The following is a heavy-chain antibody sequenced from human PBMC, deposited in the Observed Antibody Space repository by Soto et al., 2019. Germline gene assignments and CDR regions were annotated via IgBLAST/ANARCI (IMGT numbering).Heavy chain of an antibody. V-gene: IGHV4-59*08. CDR2: IYYSGST. CDR1: GGSISSYY. D-gene: IGHD3-22*01. CDR3: ARNYYDSSGYYTRSYNWFDP. J-gene: IGHJ5*02. Sequence: PSETLSLTCTVSGGSISSYYWSWIRQPPGKGLEWIGYIYYSGSTNYNPSLKSRVTISVDTSKNQFSLKLSSVTAADTAVYYCARNYYDSSGYYTRSYNWFDPWGQGTLVT.